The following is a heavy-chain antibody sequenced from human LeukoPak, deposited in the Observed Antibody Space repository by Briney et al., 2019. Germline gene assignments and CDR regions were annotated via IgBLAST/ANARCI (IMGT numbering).Heavy chain of an antibody. CDR3: ARDASGGAYYFDY. V-gene: IGHV3-30*04. CDR2: ISYDGSNK. D-gene: IGHD2-8*02. J-gene: IGHJ4*02. CDR1: GFTLSSYA. Sequence: GGSLRLSCAASGFTLSSYAMHWVRQAPGKGLEWVAVISYDGSNKYYADSVKGRFTISRDNSKNTLYLQMNSLRAEDTAVHYCARDASGGAYYFDYWGQGTLVTVSS.